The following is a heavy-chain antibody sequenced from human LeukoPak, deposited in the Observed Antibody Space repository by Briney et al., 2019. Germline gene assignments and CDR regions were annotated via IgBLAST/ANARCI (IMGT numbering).Heavy chain of an antibody. CDR3: ARGMIHREVTCSSTSCYWEYYFDY. Sequence: GGSLRLSCAASGFTFSSYSMNWVRQAPGKGLEWVSSISSSSSYIYYADSVKGRFTISRGNAKNSLYLQMNSLGAEDTAVYYCARGMIHREVTCSSTSCYWEYYFDYWGQGTLVTVSS. CDR1: GFTFSSYS. V-gene: IGHV3-21*01. D-gene: IGHD2-2*01. CDR2: ISSSSSYI. J-gene: IGHJ4*02.